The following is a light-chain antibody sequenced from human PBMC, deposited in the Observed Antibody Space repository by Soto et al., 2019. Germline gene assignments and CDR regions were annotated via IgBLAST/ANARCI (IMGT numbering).Light chain of an antibody. CDR1: ESISSGL. CDR3: QHYGSSLT. J-gene: IGKJ4*01. CDR2: GTF. V-gene: IGKV3-20*01. Sequence: IVLTQSAGTLSLSPGERATVSCWASESISSGLLARFQQSLGQAPRLLIYGTFIRATGSPEGFSGSWSGTDFSLTISILEPEYLAVYFCQHYGSSLTFGGGTRVEI.